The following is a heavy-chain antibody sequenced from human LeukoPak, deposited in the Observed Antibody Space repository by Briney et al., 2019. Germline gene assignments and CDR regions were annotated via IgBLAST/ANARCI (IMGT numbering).Heavy chain of an antibody. J-gene: IGHJ4*02. Sequence: GGSLRLSCAASGFTFSSYAMSWARQARGKGLECVSAFSGSGGSTFYAHSVKGRFTISRDNSKNTLYLQMNSLRAEDTAVYYCAKDTVVFITIFGVVTEAFDYWGQGTLVTVSS. CDR3: AKDTVVFITIFGVVTEAFDY. D-gene: IGHD3-3*01. CDR2: FSGSGGST. V-gene: IGHV3-23*01. CDR1: GFTFSSYA.